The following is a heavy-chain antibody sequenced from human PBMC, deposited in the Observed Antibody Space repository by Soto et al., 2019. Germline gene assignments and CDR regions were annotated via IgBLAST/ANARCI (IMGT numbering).Heavy chain of an antibody. CDR2: ISASGTNT. J-gene: IGHJ4*02. Sequence: HPGGSLRLSCAASGFTFSSYAMSWVRQAPGKGLEWLSGISASGTNTYYADSVKGRFTMSRDNSKNMVYLELNSLRAEDTALYYCAKKGELRYFEWSFDYWGQGTQVTVSS. CDR3: AKKGELRYFEWSFDY. CDR1: GFTFSSYA. D-gene: IGHD3-9*01. V-gene: IGHV3-23*01.